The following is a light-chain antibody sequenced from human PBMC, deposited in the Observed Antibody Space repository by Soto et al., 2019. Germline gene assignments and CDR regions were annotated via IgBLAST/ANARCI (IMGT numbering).Light chain of an antibody. J-gene: IGKJ1*01. CDR1: QSVPSNY. CDR3: QQYDNSRWT. Sequence: EIGLTPSPGTLSLSPGDRATLSCRASQSVPSNYLAWYQQKPGQAPRLLIFGASTRAIGIPDRFRGSGSGTAFTLTISRLEPVDFAVYYCQQYDNSRWTFGQGTKVDIK. CDR2: GAS. V-gene: IGKV3-20*01.